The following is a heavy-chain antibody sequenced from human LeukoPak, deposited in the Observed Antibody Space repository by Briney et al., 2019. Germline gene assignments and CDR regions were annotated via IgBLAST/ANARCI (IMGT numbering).Heavy chain of an antibody. CDR1: GGSFSGYY. CDR2: INHSGST. J-gene: IGHJ6*03. CDR3: ASRRGYYYYYMDV. V-gene: IGHV4-34*01. Sequence: SEILSLTCAVYGGSFSGYYWSWIRQPPGKGLEWIGEINHSGSTNYNPSLKSRVTISVDTSKNQFSLKLSSVTAADTAVYYCASRRGYYYYYMDVWGKGTTVTVSS.